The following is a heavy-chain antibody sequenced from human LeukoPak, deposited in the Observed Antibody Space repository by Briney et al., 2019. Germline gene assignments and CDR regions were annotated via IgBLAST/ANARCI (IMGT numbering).Heavy chain of an antibody. CDR1: GFTLRDYY. D-gene: IGHD1-26*01. Sequence: PGGSLRLSCAASGFTLRDYYMRWVRQAPGKGLEWVANIKEDGSEKYYADSVRGRFTVSMDHAKSSLYLQMTSLRVEDTGVYYCGSTSGPWGQGTLVTVSS. V-gene: IGHV3-7*01. J-gene: IGHJ5*02. CDR3: GSTSGP. CDR2: IKEDGSEK.